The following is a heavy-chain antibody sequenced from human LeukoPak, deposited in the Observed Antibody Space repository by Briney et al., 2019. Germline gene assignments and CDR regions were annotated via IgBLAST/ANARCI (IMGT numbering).Heavy chain of an antibody. CDR1: GFTFSSYW. V-gene: IGHV3-74*01. D-gene: IGHD6-19*01. J-gene: IGHJ4*02. CDR3: ARVRSGWSYYFDY. Sequence: GGSLRLSCAASGFTFSSYWMHWVRQAPGRGLVWVSRINSDGSSTSYADSVKGRFTISRDNAKNTLYLQMNSLRAEDTAVYYCARVRSGWSYYFDYWGQGTLVTVSS. CDR2: INSDGSST.